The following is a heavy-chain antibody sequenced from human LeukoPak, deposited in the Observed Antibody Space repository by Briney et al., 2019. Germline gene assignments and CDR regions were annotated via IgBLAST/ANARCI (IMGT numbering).Heavy chain of an antibody. CDR2: ISWNSGSI. CDR3: ASPGRGGYNYPVFGY. V-gene: IGHV3-9*01. CDR1: GFTFDDYA. J-gene: IGHJ4*02. D-gene: IGHD5-24*01. Sequence: PGGSLRLSCAASGFTFDDYAMHWVRQAPGKGLEWVSGISWNSGSIGYADSVKGRFTISRDNAKNSLYLQMNSLRAEDTAVYYCASPGRGGYNYPVFGYWGQGTLVTVSS.